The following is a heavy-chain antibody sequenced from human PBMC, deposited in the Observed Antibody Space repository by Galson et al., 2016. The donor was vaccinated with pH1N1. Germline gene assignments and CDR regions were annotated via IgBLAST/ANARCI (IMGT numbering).Heavy chain of an antibody. CDR3: ARGRRYSLGSSGYWRAFDI. D-gene: IGHD3-22*01. CDR2: ISGNGGST. Sequence: SLRLSCAASGFIFSDYAMHWVRQAPGKGLEYVSVISGNGGSTYYANSMKGRFTISRDNSMSTLYLQMGSLRAEDTAVYYCARGRRYSLGSSGYWRAFDIWGQGTMVTVSS. V-gene: IGHV3-64*01. J-gene: IGHJ3*02. CDR1: GFIFSDYA.